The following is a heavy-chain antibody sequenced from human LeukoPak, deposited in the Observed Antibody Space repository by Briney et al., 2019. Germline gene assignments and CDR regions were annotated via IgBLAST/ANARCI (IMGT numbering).Heavy chain of an antibody. CDR2: IKSKTDGGTT. V-gene: IGHV3-15*01. Sequence: GGSLRLSCAASGFTFSNAWMSWVRQAPGKGLEWVGRIKSKTDGGTTDYAAPVKGRFTISRDDSKNTLYLQMNSLKTEDTAVYYCTTGAGGYDFWSGLGYWGQGTLVTVSS. J-gene: IGHJ4*02. CDR1: GFTFSNAW. D-gene: IGHD3-3*01. CDR3: TTGAGGYDFWSGLGY.